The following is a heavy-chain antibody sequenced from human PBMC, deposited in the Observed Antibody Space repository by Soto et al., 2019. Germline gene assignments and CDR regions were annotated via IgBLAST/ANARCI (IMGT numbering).Heavy chain of an antibody. D-gene: IGHD3-22*01. V-gene: IGHV1-18*01. J-gene: IGHJ4*02. Sequence: ASVKVSCKASGYTFTSYGISWVRQAPGQGLEWMGWISAYNGNTNYAQKLQGRVTMTTDTSTSTAYMELRSLRSDDTAVYYCARGIYYDSSGYFTHFDYRGQGTLVTVSS. CDR3: ARGIYYDSSGYFTHFDY. CDR1: GYTFTSYG. CDR2: ISAYNGNT.